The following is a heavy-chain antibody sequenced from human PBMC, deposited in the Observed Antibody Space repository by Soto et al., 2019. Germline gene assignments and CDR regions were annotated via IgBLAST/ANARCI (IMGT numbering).Heavy chain of an antibody. Sequence: EVQLLESGGGLVQPGGSLRLSCAASGFTFSSYAMSWVRQAPGKGLEWVSAISGSGGSTYYADSVKGRFTISRDNSKNRLYLQMKSLRAEDTAVYYCAKDGGGDIVVVPAAKENYYYYGMDVWGQGTTVTVSS. D-gene: IGHD2-2*01. V-gene: IGHV3-23*01. CDR1: GFTFSSYA. CDR2: ISGSGGST. CDR3: AKDGGGDIVVVPAAKENYYYYGMDV. J-gene: IGHJ6*02.